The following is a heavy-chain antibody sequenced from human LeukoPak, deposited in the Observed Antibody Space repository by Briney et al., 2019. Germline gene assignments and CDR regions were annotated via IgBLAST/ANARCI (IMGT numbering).Heavy chain of an antibody. CDR1: GGSFSGYY. J-gene: IGHJ6*03. CDR2: INHSGST. Sequence: SETLSLTCAVYGGSFSGYYWSWIRQPPGKGLEWIGVINHSGSTNYNPSLKSRVTISVDTSKNQFSPKLSSVTAADTAVYYCARVGNYYYYYMDVWGKGTTVTVSS. CDR3: ARVGNYYYYYMDV. D-gene: IGHD7-27*01. V-gene: IGHV4-34*01.